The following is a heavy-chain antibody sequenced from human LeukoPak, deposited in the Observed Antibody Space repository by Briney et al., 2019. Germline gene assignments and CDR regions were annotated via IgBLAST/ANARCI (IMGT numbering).Heavy chain of an antibody. CDR2: ISRTGDTI. V-gene: IGHV3-11*01. Sequence: PGGSLRLSCAASGITFSSYAMSWIRQAPGKGLEWISYISRTGDTIYYADSVKGRFTISRDTAKNSLYLQMNSLRAEDTAVYYCARGSGYSGYVAYWGQGTLVTVSS. CDR3: ARGSGYSGYVAY. J-gene: IGHJ4*02. CDR1: GITFSSYA. D-gene: IGHD5-12*01.